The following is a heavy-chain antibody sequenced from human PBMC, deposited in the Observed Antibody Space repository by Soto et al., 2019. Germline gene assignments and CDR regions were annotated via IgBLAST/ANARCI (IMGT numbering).Heavy chain of an antibody. CDR1: GFTFGDYA. CDR3: TLETRFYDFWSGYYYYYYGMDV. CDR2: IRSKAYGGTT. V-gene: IGHV3-49*01. D-gene: IGHD3-3*01. J-gene: IGHJ6*02. Sequence: PGGSLRLSCTASGFTFGDYAMSWFRQAPGKGLEWVGFIRSKAYGGTTEYAASVKGRFTISRDGSKSIAYLQMNSLKTEDTAVYYCTLETRFYDFWSGYYYYYYGMDVWGQGTTVTVSS.